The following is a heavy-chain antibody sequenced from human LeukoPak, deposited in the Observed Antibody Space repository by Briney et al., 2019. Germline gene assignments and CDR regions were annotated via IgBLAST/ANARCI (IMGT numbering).Heavy chain of an antibody. CDR1: GFTVSSNS. CDR3: ARRGGEYSHPYDY. Sequence: GGSLRLSCTVSGFTVSSNSMSWVRQAPGKGLEWVSFIYSGGNTHYSDSVKGRFTISRDNSKNTLYLQMNSLRAEDTAVYYCARRGGEYSHPYDYWGQGTLVTVSS. D-gene: IGHD4-17*01. CDR2: IYSGGNT. V-gene: IGHV3-53*01. J-gene: IGHJ4*02.